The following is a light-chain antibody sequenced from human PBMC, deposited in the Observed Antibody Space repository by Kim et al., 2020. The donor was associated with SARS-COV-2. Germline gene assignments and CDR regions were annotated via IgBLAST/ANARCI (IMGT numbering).Light chain of an antibody. Sequence: DIQMTQSPSSLSASVEDRVTITCRASQSISTYLNWYQQKPGKAPKLLIYAASNLNGGVPARFSGSGSGTDFTLTISSLQPEDFATYFCHQTYTTPLTFGGGTKVDIK. V-gene: IGKV1-39*01. CDR1: QSISTY. CDR2: AAS. J-gene: IGKJ4*01. CDR3: HQTYTTPLT.